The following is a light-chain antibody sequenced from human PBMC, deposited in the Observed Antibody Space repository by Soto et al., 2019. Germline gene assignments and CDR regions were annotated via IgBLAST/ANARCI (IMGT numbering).Light chain of an antibody. Sequence: QSVLTQPPSASGTPGQRVTSSCSGSSSNIGSNTVNWYQQLPGTAPKLLIYSNNQRPSGVPDRFSGSKSGTSASLAISGPQSEDEADYYCAAWDDSLNGYVFGTGTKLTVL. V-gene: IGLV1-44*01. J-gene: IGLJ1*01. CDR3: AAWDDSLNGYV. CDR2: SNN. CDR1: SSNIGSNT.